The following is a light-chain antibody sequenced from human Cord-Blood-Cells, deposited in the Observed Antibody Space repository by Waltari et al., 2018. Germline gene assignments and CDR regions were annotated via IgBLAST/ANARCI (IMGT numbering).Light chain of an antibody. CDR3: QVWDSSSGHP. Sequence: SYVLTQPPSVSVAPGKTARITCGGNNIGSKSVHWYQQKPGQAPVLVIYYDSDRPSGIPERFSGSNSGNTATLTISRVEAGDEADYYCQVWDSSSGHPFGGGTKLTVL. CDR2: YDS. V-gene: IGLV3-21*04. J-gene: IGLJ3*02. CDR1: NIGSKS.